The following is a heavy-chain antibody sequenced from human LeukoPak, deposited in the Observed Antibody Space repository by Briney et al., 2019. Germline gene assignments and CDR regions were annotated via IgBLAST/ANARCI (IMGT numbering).Heavy chain of an antibody. CDR1: GFTFSSYG. D-gene: IGHD5-18*01. V-gene: IGHV3-30*02. CDR2: IWYDGSNK. Sequence: GGSLRLSCAASGFTFSSYGMHWVRQAPGKGLEWVAVIWYDGSNKYYADSVKGRFTISRDNSKNTLYLQTNSLRAEDTAVYYCAKDPDTAMVNSYWGQGTLVTVSS. CDR3: AKDPDTAMVNSY. J-gene: IGHJ4*02.